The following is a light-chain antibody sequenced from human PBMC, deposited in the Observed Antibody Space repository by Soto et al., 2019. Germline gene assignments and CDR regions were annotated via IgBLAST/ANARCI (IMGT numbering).Light chain of an antibody. Sequence: DIQMTQSPSSVSASVGDRVTITCRASQDISSWLAWYQQKPGKAHKLLIYAASSLQSGVPSRFSGSGSGTDFTLTISSLQPEDFATYYCQQANSFPPTFGQGTKLEIK. J-gene: IGKJ2*01. V-gene: IGKV1-12*01. CDR1: QDISSW. CDR2: AAS. CDR3: QQANSFPPT.